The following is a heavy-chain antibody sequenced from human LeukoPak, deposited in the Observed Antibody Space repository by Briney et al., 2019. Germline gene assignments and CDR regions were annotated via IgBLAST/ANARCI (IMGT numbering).Heavy chain of an antibody. CDR3: ARGYSSAWYREFFDH. V-gene: IGHV4-59*08. CDR2: IYYSGST. J-gene: IGHJ4*02. Sequence: SETLSLTCTVSGGSISSYYWTWIRQPPGKGLEWIGYIYYSGSTNYNPSLRSRVTISLDTSKNQFSLKLTSVTAADTAVYYCARGYSSAWYREFFDHWGQGTLVTVSS. CDR1: GGSISSYY. D-gene: IGHD6-13*01.